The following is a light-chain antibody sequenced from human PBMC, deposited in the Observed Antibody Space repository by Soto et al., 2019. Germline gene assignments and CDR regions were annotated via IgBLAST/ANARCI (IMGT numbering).Light chain of an antibody. V-gene: IGKV3D-15*01. Sequence: EIVMTQSPATLSVSPGERATLSCKASQSVSDNLAWYQQKPGQAPRLLIYGASTRATGIPARFSGSGSGTEFTLTISSLQAEDFATYYCQQLSTYPSTFGGGTKVDIK. CDR2: GAS. CDR1: QSVSDN. J-gene: IGKJ4*01. CDR3: QQLSTYPST.